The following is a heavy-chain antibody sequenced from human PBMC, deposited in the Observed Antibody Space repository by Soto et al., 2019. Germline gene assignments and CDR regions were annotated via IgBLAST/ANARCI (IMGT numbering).Heavy chain of an antibody. Sequence: EVQLLESGGGLVQPGGSLRLSCAASGFTFSSYAMSWVRQAPGKGLEWVSAISGSGGSTYYADSVKGRFTISRDNSKNTLYLQMNSLRAEDTAVYYCANLVAPTGHYDYIWGSYRPINFDYWGQGTLVTVSS. CDR3: ANLVAPTGHYDYIWGSYRPINFDY. CDR1: GFTFSSYA. J-gene: IGHJ4*02. D-gene: IGHD3-16*02. V-gene: IGHV3-23*01. CDR2: ISGSGGST.